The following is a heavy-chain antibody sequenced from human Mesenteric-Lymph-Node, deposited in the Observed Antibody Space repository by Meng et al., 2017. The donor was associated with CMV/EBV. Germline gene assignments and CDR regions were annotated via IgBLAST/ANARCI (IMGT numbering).Heavy chain of an antibody. Sequence: SETLSLTCTVSGASINDRSYYFGWIRRTPGKGLEWIGSLAHSGTTYYNPSLRSRVTIALDMSKNHFSLELTSVTAADTAVYYGDCRNGGYYYFYGMDVWDQGTTVTVSS. CDR2: LAHSGTT. D-gene: IGHD2-8*01. CDR1: GASINDRSYY. V-gene: IGHV4-39*02. CDR3: DCRNGGYYYFYGMDV. J-gene: IGHJ6*02.